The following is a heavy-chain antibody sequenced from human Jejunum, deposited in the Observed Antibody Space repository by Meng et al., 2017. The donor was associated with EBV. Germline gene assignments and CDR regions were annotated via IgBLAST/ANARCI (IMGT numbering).Heavy chain of an antibody. CDR3: TSRVVTTNDN. D-gene: IGHD4-17*01. CDR2: VKREIDGGST. V-gene: IGHV3-15*01. Sequence: LLGSGGGLVKPGGSLRLYCVASGFTFSNTWMNWVRQAPGKGLEWIGRVKREIDGGSTDYIAPVKGRFTISRDDSINTVYLQMNNLEIGDTGVYYCTSRVVTTNDNWGQGTLVTVSS. CDR1: GFTFSNTW. J-gene: IGHJ4*02.